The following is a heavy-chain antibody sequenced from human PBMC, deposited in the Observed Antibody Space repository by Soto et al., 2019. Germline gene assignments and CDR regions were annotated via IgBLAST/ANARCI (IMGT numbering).Heavy chain of an antibody. J-gene: IGHJ4*02. CDR3: AKPTTGDYFDY. CDR2: ISYDGSNK. V-gene: IGHV3-30*18. CDR1: GFTFSSYG. D-gene: IGHD5-12*01. Sequence: ESGGGVVQPGRSLRLSCAASGFTFSSYGMHWVRQAPGKGLEWVAVISYDGSNKYYADSVKGRFTISRDNSKNTLYLQMNSLRAEDTAVYYCAKPTTGDYFDYWGQGTLVTVSS.